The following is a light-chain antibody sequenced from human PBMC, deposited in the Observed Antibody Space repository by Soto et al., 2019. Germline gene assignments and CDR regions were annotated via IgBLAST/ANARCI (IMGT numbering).Light chain of an antibody. CDR1: QSVSSSY. CDR3: QQYGSSPLT. CDR2: GAS. V-gene: IGKV3-20*01. J-gene: IGKJ4*01. Sequence: EIVLTQSPGTLSLSPGERATLSCRASQSVSSSYLAWYQQKPGQAPRLLIYGASSRATGIPDRFSGSGSGIYFTLTNSRLEPEDFAVYYCQQYGSSPLTFGGGTKVEIK.